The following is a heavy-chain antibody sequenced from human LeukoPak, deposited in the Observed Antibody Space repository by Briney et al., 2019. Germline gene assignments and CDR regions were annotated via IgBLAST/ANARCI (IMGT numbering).Heavy chain of an antibody. J-gene: IGHJ4*02. V-gene: IGHV4-34*01. CDR3: ARGGDFWSGEYFDY. D-gene: IGHD3-3*01. Sequence: SETLSLTCAVYGGSFSGYYWGWLRQPPGKGLEWIGEINHSGSTNYNPSLKSRVTISVDTSKNQFSLKLSSVTAADTAVYYCARGGDFWSGEYFDYWGQGTLVTVSS. CDR1: GGSFSGYY. CDR2: INHSGST.